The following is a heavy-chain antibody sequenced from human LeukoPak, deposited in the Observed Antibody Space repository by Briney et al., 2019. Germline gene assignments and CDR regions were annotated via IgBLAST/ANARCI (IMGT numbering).Heavy chain of an antibody. J-gene: IGHJ6*02. D-gene: IGHD1-1*01. CDR3: ASNNWNGPGYYGMDV. CDR1: GGSIGSSSYY. CDR2: IYYSGST. Sequence: ASETLSLTCTVSGGSIGSSSYYRGWIRQPPGKGLEWIGSIYYSGSTYYNPSLKSRVTISVDTSKNQFSLKLSSVTAADTAVYYCASNNWNGPGYYGMDVWGQGTTVTVSS. V-gene: IGHV4-39*01.